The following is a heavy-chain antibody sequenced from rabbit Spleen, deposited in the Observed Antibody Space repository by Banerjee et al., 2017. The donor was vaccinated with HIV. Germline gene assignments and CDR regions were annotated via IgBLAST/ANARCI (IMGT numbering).Heavy chain of an antibody. CDR3: ARDLYSSGRGYYDL. J-gene: IGHJ3*01. D-gene: IGHD1-1*01. CDR1: GFSFNSGYD. CDR2: VYAGSSGST. Sequence: QSLEESGGGLVKPGASLTLTCKASGFSFNSGYDMCWVRQAPGKGLEWIACVYAGSSGSTYSATWAKGRFTISKTSSTTVTLQMASLTAADTATYFCARDLYSSGRGYYDLWGQGTLVTVS. V-gene: IGHV1S40*01.